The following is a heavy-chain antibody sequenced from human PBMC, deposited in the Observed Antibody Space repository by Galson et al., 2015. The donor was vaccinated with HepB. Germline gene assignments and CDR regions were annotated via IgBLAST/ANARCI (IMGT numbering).Heavy chain of an antibody. Sequence: SVKVSCKASGGTFSSYAISWVRQAPGQGLEWMGRIIPILGIANYAQKFQGRVTITADKSASTAYMELSSLRSEDTAVYYCARTDGESFDYWGQGTLVTVSS. D-gene: IGHD4-17*01. CDR3: ARTDGESFDY. V-gene: IGHV1-69*04. J-gene: IGHJ4*02. CDR1: GGTFSSYA. CDR2: IIPILGIA.